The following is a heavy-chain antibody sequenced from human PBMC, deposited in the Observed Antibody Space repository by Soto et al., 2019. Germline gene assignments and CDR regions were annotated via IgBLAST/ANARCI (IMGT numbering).Heavy chain of an antibody. J-gene: IGHJ6*02. CDR1: GYSFTSYW. CDR2: VHPGNSGT. V-gene: IGHV5-51*01. D-gene: IGHD6-19*01. CDR3: ARHRAVAGMPDYYYDMDV. Sequence: GESLKISCQGSGYSFTSYWIGWVRQMPGKGLEWMGIVHPGNSGTKYSPSFQGQVTISADKSISTAYLQWSSLKASDTAMYYCARHRAVAGMPDYYYDMDVWGQGTTVTVSS.